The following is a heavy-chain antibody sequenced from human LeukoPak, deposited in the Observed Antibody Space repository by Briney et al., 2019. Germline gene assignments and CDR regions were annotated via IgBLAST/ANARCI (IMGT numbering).Heavy chain of an antibody. Sequence: ASVKVSCKASGYTFTSNYIHWVRQAPGQGLEWMGMIYPRDSSTSYAQKFQGRVTVTRDTSTSTVHMEQSGLRSGDTAVYYCARDQEGFDYWGQGTLVTVSS. CDR2: IYPRDSST. V-gene: IGHV1-46*01. CDR3: ARDQEGFDY. J-gene: IGHJ4*02. CDR1: GYTFTSNY.